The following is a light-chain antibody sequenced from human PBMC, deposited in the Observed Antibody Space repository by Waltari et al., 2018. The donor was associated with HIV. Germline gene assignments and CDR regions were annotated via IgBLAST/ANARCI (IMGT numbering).Light chain of an antibody. J-gene: IGLJ2*01. CDR2: EVT. CDR3: SSYAGYNTVV. V-gene: IGLV2-8*01. CDR1: SSDGGGYNY. Sequence: QSALTQPPSASASPGQSVTISCTGTSSDGGGYNYVSWYRQYHGNTPKLMIYEVTKRPSGVPDRFSGSKSGNTASLTVSGLQAEDEADYYCSSYAGYNTVVFGGGTKLTVL.